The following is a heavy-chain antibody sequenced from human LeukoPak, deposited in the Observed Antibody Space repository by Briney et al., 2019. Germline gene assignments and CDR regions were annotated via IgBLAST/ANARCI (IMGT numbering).Heavy chain of an antibody. Sequence: SETLSLTCTVSGGSISSYYWSWIRQPPGKGLEWLGYIYYSGSTNYNPSLKSRVTISVDTSKNQFSLKLSSVTAADTAVYYCASIVGPYGMDVWGQGTTVTVSS. CDR3: ASIVGPYGMDV. CDR1: GGSISSYY. V-gene: IGHV4-59*08. D-gene: IGHD1-26*01. CDR2: IYYSGST. J-gene: IGHJ6*02.